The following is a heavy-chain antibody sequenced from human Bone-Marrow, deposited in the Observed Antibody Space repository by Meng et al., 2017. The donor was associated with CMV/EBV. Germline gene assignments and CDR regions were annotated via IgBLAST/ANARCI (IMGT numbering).Heavy chain of an antibody. CDR1: GFTFSDHY. CDR3: ARAVGGSFHLDY. J-gene: IGHJ4*02. Sequence: GESLKISCAASGFTFSDHYMDWVRQAPGKGLEWVGRIRKKAHSYTTEFAASVKGRFTISRDDSKNSLYLQMNSLKTEDTAVYYCARAVGGSFHLDYWGQGTLVTVSS. CDR2: IRKKAHSYTT. V-gene: IGHV3-72*01. D-gene: IGHD1-26*01.